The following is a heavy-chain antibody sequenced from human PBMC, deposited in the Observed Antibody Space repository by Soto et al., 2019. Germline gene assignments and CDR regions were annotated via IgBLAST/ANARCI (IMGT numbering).Heavy chain of an antibody. D-gene: IGHD3-22*01. CDR3: ARDRATYYYDSSGYSPSLDY. V-gene: IGHV3-33*01. J-gene: IGHJ4*02. Sequence: QVQLVESGGGVVQPGRSLRLSCTASGFTFSSYGMHWVRQAPGKGLEWVAVIWYDGSNKYYADSVKGRFTISRDNSKNTLYLQMNSLRAEDTAVYYCARDRATYYYDSSGYSPSLDYWGQGTLVTVSS. CDR2: IWYDGSNK. CDR1: GFTFSSYG.